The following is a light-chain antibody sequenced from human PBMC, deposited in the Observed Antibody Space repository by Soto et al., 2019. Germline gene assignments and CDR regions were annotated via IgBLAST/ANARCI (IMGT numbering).Light chain of an antibody. Sequence: EIVMTQSPANLSVSPGERATLSCRASQSVSSNLAWYQQKPGQAPRLLIYGASIRATGIPARFSGSGSGTEFTLTISSLQSEDFAVYYCQQYNNWPQTFGQGTKVEIK. CDR3: QQYNNWPQT. CDR1: QSVSSN. CDR2: GAS. V-gene: IGKV3D-15*01. J-gene: IGKJ1*01.